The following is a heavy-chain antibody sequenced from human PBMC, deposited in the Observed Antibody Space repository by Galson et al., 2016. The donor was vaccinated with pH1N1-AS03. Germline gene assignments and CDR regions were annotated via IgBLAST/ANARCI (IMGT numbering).Heavy chain of an antibody. CDR2: TNPNTGGT. D-gene: IGHD2-2*01. Sequence: SVKVSCKASGYTFNAYYIHWVRQAPRHGLEWMGWTNPNTGGTLYAHNFQGRVTLTRDTSIATAYMDLTRLSSDDTAIYYCARPLTPGFCSSVASVCYGIKPYYFEHWGQGTLFTVSS. CDR3: ARPLTPGFCSSVASVCYGIKPYYFEH. J-gene: IGHJ4*02. V-gene: IGHV1-2*02. CDR1: GYTFNAYY.